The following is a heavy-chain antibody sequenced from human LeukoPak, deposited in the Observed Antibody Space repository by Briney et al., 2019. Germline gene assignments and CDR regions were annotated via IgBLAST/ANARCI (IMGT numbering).Heavy chain of an antibody. CDR1: GFTFSTYA. J-gene: IGHJ3*02. D-gene: IGHD1-1*01. CDR2: ISGSGGST. CDR3: AKERPTTTAFDR. Sequence: GGSLRLSCAASGFTFSTYAMSWVRQAPGEGLGWVSYISGSGGSTYYADSAKGRSTISRDNSKNTLYLEMNSLRAEDTAVYYCAKERPTTTAFDRWGQGTMVTVSS. V-gene: IGHV3-23*01.